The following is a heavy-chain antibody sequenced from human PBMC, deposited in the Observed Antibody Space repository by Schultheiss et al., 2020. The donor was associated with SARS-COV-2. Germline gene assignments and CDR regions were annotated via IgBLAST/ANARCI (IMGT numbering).Heavy chain of an antibody. Sequence: SETLSLTCTVSGGSISSDYWSWIRQPPGKGLEWIGYIYYSGSTNYNPSLKSRVTISVDTSKNQFSLNLNSVTAADTAVYYCARHGAAWAYYGMDVWGQGTTVTVSS. CDR2: IYYSGST. CDR1: GGSISSDY. J-gene: IGHJ6*02. D-gene: IGHD6-25*01. CDR3: ARHGAAWAYYGMDV. V-gene: IGHV4-59*08.